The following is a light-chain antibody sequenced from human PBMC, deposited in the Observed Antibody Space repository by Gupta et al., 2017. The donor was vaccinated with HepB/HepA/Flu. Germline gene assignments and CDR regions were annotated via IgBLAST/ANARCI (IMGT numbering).Light chain of an antibody. CDR1: QSVSSY. Sequence: EIVLTQSPATLSLSPGERATPSCRDSQSVSSYLEWYQQKPGQAPRLIIYDASNSAMGIPDRFSGRGAVTDFTLTSSIREAEDFAVYYVQHRSILWTFGQGTKLEIK. J-gene: IGKJ1*01. CDR2: DAS. CDR3: QHRSILWT. V-gene: IGKV3-11*01.